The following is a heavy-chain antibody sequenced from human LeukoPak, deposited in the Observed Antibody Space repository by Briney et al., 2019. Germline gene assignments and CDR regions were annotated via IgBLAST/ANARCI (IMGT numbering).Heavy chain of an antibody. J-gene: IGHJ4*02. CDR1: GGSISSSSHH. CDR2: IYYSGNT. Sequence: SETLSLTCTVSGGSISSSSHHWSWVRQPPGRWLEWIGSIYYSGNTYYNPSLKRRVTISVDTSKNQFSLKLTSVTAADTAVYYCTREYSSSSDYWGQGTLVTVSS. CDR3: TREYSSSSDY. D-gene: IGHD6-6*01. V-gene: IGHV4-39*02.